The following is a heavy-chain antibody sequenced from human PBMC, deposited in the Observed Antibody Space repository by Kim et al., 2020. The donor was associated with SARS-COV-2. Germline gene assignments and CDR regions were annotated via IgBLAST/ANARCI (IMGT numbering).Heavy chain of an antibody. Sequence: QKFQGRVTMTRDTSTSTVYMELSSLRSEDTAVYYCARIAAFSGMSFDYWGQGTLVTVSS. CDR3: ARIAAFSGMSFDY. V-gene: IGHV1-46*01. D-gene: IGHD1-26*01. J-gene: IGHJ4*02.